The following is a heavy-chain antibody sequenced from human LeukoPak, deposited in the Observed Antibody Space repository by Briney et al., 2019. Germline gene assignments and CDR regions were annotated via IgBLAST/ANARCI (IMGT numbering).Heavy chain of an antibody. CDR1: GGSISSYY. D-gene: IGHD2-2*01. CDR2: IYYSGST. Sequence: PSETLSLTCTVSGGSISSYYWSWIRQPPGKGLEWIGYIYYSGSTNYNPSLKSRVTISVDTSKNQFSLKLSSVTAADTAVYYCARVMPGDYYYYGMDVWGQGTTVTVSS. J-gene: IGHJ6*02. V-gene: IGHV4-59*01. CDR3: ARVMPGDYYYYGMDV.